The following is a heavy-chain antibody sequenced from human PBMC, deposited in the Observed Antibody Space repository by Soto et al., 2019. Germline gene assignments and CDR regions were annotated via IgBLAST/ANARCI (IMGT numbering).Heavy chain of an antibody. J-gene: IGHJ6*02. Sequence: QVQLVESGGGVVQPGRSLRLSCAASGFTFSSYAMHWVRQAPGKGLEWVAVISYDGSNKYYADSVKGRFTISRDNSKNTLYLQMNSLRAEDTAVYYCARGPNSGYCSGGSFYYYYGMDVWGQGTTVTVSS. V-gene: IGHV3-30-3*01. D-gene: IGHD2-15*01. CDR2: ISYDGSNK. CDR1: GFTFSSYA. CDR3: ARGPNSGYCSGGSFYYYYGMDV.